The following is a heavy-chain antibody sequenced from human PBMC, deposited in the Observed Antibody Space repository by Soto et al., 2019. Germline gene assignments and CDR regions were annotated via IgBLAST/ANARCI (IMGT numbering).Heavy chain of an antibody. D-gene: IGHD5-12*01. J-gene: IGHJ6*02. V-gene: IGHV4-34*01. CDR3: ARGGRSMAKTRAGMDV. Sequence: SETLSLTCGVYGGSLSGYYWSWIRQSPGKGLEWIGEINYSGSVNYNPSLESRVTISVETSNNQYSLKLSSVTAADTAVYYCARGGRSMAKTRAGMDVWGQGTTVTVSS. CDR2: INYSGSV. CDR1: GGSLSGYY.